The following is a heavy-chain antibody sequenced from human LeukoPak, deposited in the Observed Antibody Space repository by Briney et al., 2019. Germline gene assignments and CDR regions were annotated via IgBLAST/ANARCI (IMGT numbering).Heavy chain of an antibody. J-gene: IGHJ2*01. D-gene: IGHD4-17*01. CDR2: INSDVSST. CDR1: GFTFSSYW. V-gene: IGHV3-74*01. Sequence: GGSLRLSCAASGFTFSSYWLHWVRQVPGKGLVWVSRINSDVSSTSYADSVKGRFTISIDNAKNTLYLQMNSLRAEDTAVYYCARVLTTVIHWYFDLWGRGTLVTVSS. CDR3: ARVLTTVIHWYFDL.